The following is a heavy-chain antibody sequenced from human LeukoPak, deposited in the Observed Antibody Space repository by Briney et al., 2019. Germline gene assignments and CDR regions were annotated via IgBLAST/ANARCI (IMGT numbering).Heavy chain of an antibody. Sequence: PGGSLRLSCAASGFTFSSYAMHWVRQAPGKGLEWVAVISYDGSNKYYADSVKGRFTISRDNSKNTLYLQMNSLRAEDTAVYYCAKDAQRGFDYSNSLEHWGQGSLVTVSS. CDR3: AKDAQRGFDYSNSLEH. J-gene: IGHJ4*02. CDR1: GFTFSSYA. CDR2: ISYDGSNK. D-gene: IGHD4-11*01. V-gene: IGHV3-30*04.